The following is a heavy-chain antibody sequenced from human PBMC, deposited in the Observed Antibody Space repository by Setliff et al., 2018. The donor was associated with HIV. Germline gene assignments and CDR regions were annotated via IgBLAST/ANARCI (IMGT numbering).Heavy chain of an antibody. Sequence: PSETLSLTCTVSGGSINTYYWSWIRQPAGKGLEWIGRFYTSGSTNYNPSLKSRVTMSVDTSKNQLSLRLSSVTAADTAVYYCARHAALIKRYYYYYLDVWGKGTTVTVSS. J-gene: IGHJ6*03. V-gene: IGHV4-4*07. D-gene: IGHD5-18*01. CDR2: FYTSGST. CDR1: GGSINTYY. CDR3: ARHAALIKRYYYYYLDV.